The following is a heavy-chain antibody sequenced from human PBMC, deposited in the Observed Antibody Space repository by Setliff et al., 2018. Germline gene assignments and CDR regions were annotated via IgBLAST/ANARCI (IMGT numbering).Heavy chain of an antibody. V-gene: IGHV1-69*13. Sequence: ASVKVSCKASGGTSSSYAISWVRQAPGQGLEWMGGIIPIFGTANYAQKFQGRVTVTADESTSTAYMELSSLRSEDTAVYYCAREGLPHVGAAFDIWGQGTMVTVSS. CDR1: GGTSSSYA. J-gene: IGHJ3*02. CDR3: AREGLPHVGAAFDI. D-gene: IGHD5-18*01. CDR2: IIPIFGTA.